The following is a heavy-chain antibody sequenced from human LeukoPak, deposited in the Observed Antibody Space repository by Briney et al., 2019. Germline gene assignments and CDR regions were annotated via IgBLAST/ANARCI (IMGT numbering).Heavy chain of an antibody. CDR2: IYSGGST. Sequence: GGSLRLSCAASEFSVGSNYMTWVRQAPGKGLEWVSLIYSGGSTYYADSVKGRFTISRDNSKNTLYLQMNSLRAEDTAVYYCAKALAREQLGYYYYYYMDVWGKGTTVTVSS. V-gene: IGHV3-66*01. CDR3: AKALAREQLGYYYYYYMDV. CDR1: EFSVGSNY. D-gene: IGHD6-13*01. J-gene: IGHJ6*03.